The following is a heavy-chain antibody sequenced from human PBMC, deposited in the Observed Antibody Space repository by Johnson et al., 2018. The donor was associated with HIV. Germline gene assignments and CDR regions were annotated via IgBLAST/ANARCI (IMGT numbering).Heavy chain of an antibody. CDR3: AGDGGVAIVVVIAGRPPEDHDAFDI. CDR1: GFIFSKYN. CDR2: IYSGGST. J-gene: IGHJ3*02. V-gene: IGHV3-20*04. Sequence: VQLVESGGGFVKAGGSLRLSCEVSGFIFSKYNMAWIRQAPGKGLEWVSIIYSGGSTGYADSVKGRFTISRDNAKNSLYLQMNSLRAEDTALYYCAGDGGVAIVVVIAGRPPEDHDAFDIWGQGKMVTVSS. D-gene: IGHD2-21*01.